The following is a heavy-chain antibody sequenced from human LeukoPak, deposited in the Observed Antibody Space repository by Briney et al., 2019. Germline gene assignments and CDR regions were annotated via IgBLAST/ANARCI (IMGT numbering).Heavy chain of an antibody. CDR1: GYTFTSYY. Sequence: GAPVKVSCKASGYTFTSYYMHWVRQAPGQGLEWMGIINPSGGSTSYAQKFQGRVTMTRDTSTSTVYMELSSLRSEDTAVYYCARGDTAMVRYYYYGMDVWGQGTTVTVSS. CDR3: ARGDTAMVRYYYYGMDV. CDR2: INPSGGST. V-gene: IGHV1-46*01. D-gene: IGHD5-18*01. J-gene: IGHJ6*02.